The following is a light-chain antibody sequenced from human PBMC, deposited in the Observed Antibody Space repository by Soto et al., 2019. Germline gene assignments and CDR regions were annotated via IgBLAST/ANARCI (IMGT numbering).Light chain of an antibody. J-gene: IGKJ5*01. CDR1: QSVSRK. V-gene: IGKV3D-15*01. CDR2: GAS. CDR3: HQYNNWPPIT. Sequence: ETVMTQSPATLSVSPGERATLSCRASQSVSRKLAWYQQKPGQAPRLLIYGASTRATGIPARFSGSGSGTEFTLSISGLQSEDSAVYYCHQYNNWPPITFGQGTRLEIK.